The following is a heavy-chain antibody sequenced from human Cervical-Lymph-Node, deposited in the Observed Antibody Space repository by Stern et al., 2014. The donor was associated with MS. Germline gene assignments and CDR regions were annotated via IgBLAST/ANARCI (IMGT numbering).Heavy chain of an antibody. D-gene: IGHD3/OR15-3a*01. V-gene: IGHV1-46*01. Sequence: DQLVQSGAEVKKPGASVNVSCKASGYTFTSHYMHWVRQAPGQGLEWVGIINPSGDSANYAQKFQGRITMTRDTSTSTVYMELSSLRSEDTALYYCASGTGNKRPTGNYWGQGTLVTVSS. CDR3: ASGTGNKRPTGNY. J-gene: IGHJ4*02. CDR2: INPSGDSA. CDR1: GYTFTSHY.